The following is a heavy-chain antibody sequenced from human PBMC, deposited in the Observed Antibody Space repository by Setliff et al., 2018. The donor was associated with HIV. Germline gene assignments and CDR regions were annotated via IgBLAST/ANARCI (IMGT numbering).Heavy chain of an antibody. Sequence: SGPTLVNPTPTLTLTCTFSGFSLSSSGVGVGWIRQPPGKALECLAIIYWNDDKRYSPSLRSRLTITKDTSKNQVVLIMTNMDPVDTATYYCAHQRFEWEPLGDWGQGTLVTVSS. J-gene: IGHJ4*02. V-gene: IGHV2-5*01. CDR1: GFSLSSSGVG. CDR3: AHQRFEWEPLGD. D-gene: IGHD1-26*01. CDR2: IYWNDDK.